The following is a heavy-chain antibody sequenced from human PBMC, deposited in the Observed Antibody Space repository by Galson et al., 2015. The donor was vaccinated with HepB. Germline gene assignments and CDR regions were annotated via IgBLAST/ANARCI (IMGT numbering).Heavy chain of an antibody. V-gene: IGHV7-4-1*02. Sequence: SVKVSCKASGYTFTSYAMNWVRQAPGQGLEWMGWINTNTGNPTYAQGFTGRFVFSLDTSVSTAYLQISSLKAEDTAVYYCARGGAGRLIGFRDWFDPWGQGTLVTVSS. J-gene: IGHJ5*02. CDR2: INTNTGNP. CDR1: GYTFTSYA. CDR3: ARGGAGRLIGFRDWFDP. D-gene: IGHD2/OR15-2a*01.